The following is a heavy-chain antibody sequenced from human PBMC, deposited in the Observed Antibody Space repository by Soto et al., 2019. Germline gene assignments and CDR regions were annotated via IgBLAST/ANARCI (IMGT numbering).Heavy chain of an antibody. J-gene: IGHJ6*02. CDR1: GGTFSDST. CDR2: IIPIFDTA. V-gene: IGHV1-69*13. CDR3: ARNGTLTGYSYGMDV. Sequence: SVKVSCKASGGTFSDSTINWVRQAPGQRLEWMGGIIPIFDTANYAEKSQGRVTITADESTSTSFMEVSSLRSEDTAVYYCARNGTLTGYSYGMDVWGQGTMVTVSS. D-gene: IGHD1-1*01.